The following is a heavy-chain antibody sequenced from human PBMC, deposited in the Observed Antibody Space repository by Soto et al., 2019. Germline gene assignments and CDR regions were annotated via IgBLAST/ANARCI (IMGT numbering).Heavy chain of an antibody. D-gene: IGHD3-10*01. V-gene: IGHV1-18*01. Sequence: HLAQSGPEVKRPGASITVSCKTSGDTFANFGLSWVRQAPGQGLEWMGWIATYNNNKNYAQKFQGRLTLTTDTSMSTAYMELESLGYDDTAVYYCARVVRGVVNWFDPWGQGTLVTVSS. CDR3: ARVVRGVVNWFDP. J-gene: IGHJ5*02. CDR2: IATYNNNK. CDR1: GDTFANFG.